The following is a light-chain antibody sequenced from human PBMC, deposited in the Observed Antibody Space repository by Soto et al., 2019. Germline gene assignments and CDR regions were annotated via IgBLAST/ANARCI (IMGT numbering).Light chain of an antibody. CDR1: QSISSH. J-gene: IGKJ2*01. CDR3: QQYGSSPPYT. CDR2: GAS. V-gene: IGKV3-20*01. Sequence: EIVMTQSPATLSVSPGERAALSCRASQSISSHLVWYQQKPGQAPRLLIYGASNRATGIPDRFSGSGSGTDFSLTISRLEPEDFAVYYCQQYGSSPPYTFGQGTKVDI.